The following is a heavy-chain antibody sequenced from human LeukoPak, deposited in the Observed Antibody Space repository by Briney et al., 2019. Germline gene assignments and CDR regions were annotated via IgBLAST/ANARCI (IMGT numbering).Heavy chain of an antibody. J-gene: IGHJ4*02. CDR1: GFTFSSYW. Sequence: GGSLRLSCAASGFTFSSYWMNWVRQAPGKGLVWVSRISYDGSNTNYADFVKGRFTISRDNAKNTLYLQMNSLRAEDTAVYYCGVLTLNPGWGQGTLVSVSS. D-gene: IGHD2-8*01. V-gene: IGHV3-74*01. CDR2: ISYDGSNT. CDR3: GVLTLNPG.